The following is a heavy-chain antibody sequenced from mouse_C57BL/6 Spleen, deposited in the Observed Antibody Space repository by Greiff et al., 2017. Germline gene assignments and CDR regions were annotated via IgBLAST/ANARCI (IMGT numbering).Heavy chain of an antibody. CDR1: GYTFTSYW. V-gene: IGHV1-55*01. CDR3: ARIYYDYDEGYYYAMDY. CDR2: IYPGSGST. D-gene: IGHD2-4*01. J-gene: IGHJ4*01. Sequence: VQLQQSGAELVKPGASVKMSCKASGYTFTSYWITWVKQRPGQGLEWIGDIYPGSGSTNYNETFKSKATLTVDTSSSTAYMQLSSLTSEDAAVYYCARIYYDYDEGYYYAMDYWGQGTSGTVSS.